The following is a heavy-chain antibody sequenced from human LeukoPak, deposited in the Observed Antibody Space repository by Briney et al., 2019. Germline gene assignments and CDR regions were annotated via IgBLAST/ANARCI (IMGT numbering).Heavy chain of an antibody. CDR2: IIPIFGTA. Sequence: SVKVSCKASGGTFSSYAISWVRQAPGQGLEWMGGIIPIFGTANYAQKFQGRVTITADKSTSTAYMELSSLRSEDTAVYYCARDWVKAVADMGGEFDYWGQGTLVTVSS. D-gene: IGHD6-19*01. CDR3: ARDWVKAVADMGGEFDY. CDR1: GGTFSSYA. J-gene: IGHJ4*02. V-gene: IGHV1-69*06.